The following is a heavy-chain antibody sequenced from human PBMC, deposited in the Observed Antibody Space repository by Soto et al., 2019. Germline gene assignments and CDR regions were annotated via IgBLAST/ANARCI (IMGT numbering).Heavy chain of an antibody. Sequence: QVQLVQSGTEVKKPGSSVKVSCKASGGTVRNYPINWVRQAPGQGLEWMGSIFPLTDIPDYAQNFQARLTISADKSTSTAYMELSSLTSDDTAMYFWARGPLVVLNYFESWGQGTLVTVSS. V-gene: IGHV1-69*02. CDR1: GGTVRNYP. J-gene: IGHJ4*02. CDR2: IFPLTDIP. CDR3: ARGPLVVLNYFES.